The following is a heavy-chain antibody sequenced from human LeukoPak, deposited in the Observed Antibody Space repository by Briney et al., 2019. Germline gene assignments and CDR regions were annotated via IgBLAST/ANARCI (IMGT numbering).Heavy chain of an antibody. CDR3: ARHEKTLSTDY. CDR1: GGSISSYY. J-gene: IGHJ4*02. D-gene: IGHD2/OR15-2a*01. Sequence: SETLSLTCTVSGGSISSYYWSWIRQPPGKGLEWIGYIYYSGSTNYNPPLKSRVTISVDTSKNQFSLKLSSVTAADTAVYYCARHEKTLSTDYWGQGTLVTVSS. V-gene: IGHV4-59*08. CDR2: IYYSGST.